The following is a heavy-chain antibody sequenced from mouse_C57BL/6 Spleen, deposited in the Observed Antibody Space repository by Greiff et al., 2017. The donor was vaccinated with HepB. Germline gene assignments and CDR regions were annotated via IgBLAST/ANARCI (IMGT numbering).Heavy chain of an antibody. CDR3: AREMRVVTSWFAY. V-gene: IGHV1-82*01. D-gene: IGHD1-1*01. Sequence: QVQLKQSGPELVKPGASVKISCKASGYAFSSSWMNWVKQRPGKGLEWIGRIYPGDGDTNYNGKFKGKATLTADKSSSTAYMQLRSLTSEDSAVYLCAREMRVVTSWFAYWGQGTLVTVSA. CDR1: GYAFSSSW. J-gene: IGHJ3*01. CDR2: IYPGDGDT.